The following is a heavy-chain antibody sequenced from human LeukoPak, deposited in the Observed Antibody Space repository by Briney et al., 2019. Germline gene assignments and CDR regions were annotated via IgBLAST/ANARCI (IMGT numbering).Heavy chain of an antibody. V-gene: IGHV3-30*04. CDR1: GFTFSSYA. J-gene: IGHJ5*02. CDR3: ATGGYSYGPNWFDP. D-gene: IGHD5-18*01. CDR2: ISYDGGNK. Sequence: GGSLRLSCAASGFTFSSYAMHWVRQAPGKGLEWVAVISYDGGNKYYADSVKGRFTISRDNSKNTLYLQMNSLRAEDTAVYYCATGGYSYGPNWFDPWGQGTLVTVSS.